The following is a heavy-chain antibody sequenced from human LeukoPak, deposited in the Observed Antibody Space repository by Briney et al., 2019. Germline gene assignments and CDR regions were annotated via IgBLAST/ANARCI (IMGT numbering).Heavy chain of an antibody. V-gene: IGHV3-7*01. D-gene: IGHD1-7*01. CDR1: GFTFSTYW. CDR2: IKQDGSAK. Sequence: GGSLRLSCAASGFTFSTYWMTWVRQAPGKGLEWVANIKQDGSAKYYVDSVKGRFTISRDNAKNSLYLQMNSLRAEDTAVYYCARKFETSPAGWFDPWGQGTLVTVSS. J-gene: IGHJ5*02. CDR3: ARKFETSPAGWFDP.